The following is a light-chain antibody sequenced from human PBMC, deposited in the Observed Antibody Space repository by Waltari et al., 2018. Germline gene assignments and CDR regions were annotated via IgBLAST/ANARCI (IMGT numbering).Light chain of an antibody. V-gene: IGLV2-8*01. CDR1: SSDVGGNDY. J-gene: IGLJ3*02. Sequence: QSALTQFPSASGSPGQSVTISCTGTSSDVGGNDYISWYQQHPGKAPEVIIYEVYKRPSGVLDRFSGSKAGNPASLTVSGLQAEDEANYYCSSYVGKYVFGGGTKLTVL. CDR3: SSYVGKYV. CDR2: EVY.